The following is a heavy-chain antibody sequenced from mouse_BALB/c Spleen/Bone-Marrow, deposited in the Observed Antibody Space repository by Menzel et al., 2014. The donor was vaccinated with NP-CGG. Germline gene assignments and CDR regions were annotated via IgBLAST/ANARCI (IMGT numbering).Heavy chain of an antibody. CDR1: GYTFTNYY. J-gene: IGHJ4*01. V-gene: IGHV1S81*02. Sequence: QVQLQQSGAELVKPGASVKLSCKASGYTFTNYYIYWVKQRPGQGLEWIGGINPSNGDTKFNEKFKNKATLTIDKSSSTAYIQLSSLTSEDSAVYYCSRHSYSTPYYAMDYWGQGTSVTVSS. D-gene: IGHD5-1*01. CDR3: SRHSYSTPYYAMDY. CDR2: INPSNGDT.